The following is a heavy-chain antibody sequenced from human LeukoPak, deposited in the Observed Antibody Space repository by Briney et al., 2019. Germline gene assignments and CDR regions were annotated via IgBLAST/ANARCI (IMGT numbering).Heavy chain of an antibody. CDR2: ISYDGSNK. D-gene: IGHD6-13*01. V-gene: IGHV3-30*03. CDR1: AFIFNRYG. J-gene: IGHJ4*02. Sequence: GGSLRLSCAASAFIFNRYGMSWVRQAPGKGLEWVAVISYDGSNKYYADSVKGRFTISRDNSKNTLYLQMNSLRAEDTAVYYCARDYSSSSSFGIDYWGQGTLVTVSS. CDR3: ARDYSSSSSFGIDY.